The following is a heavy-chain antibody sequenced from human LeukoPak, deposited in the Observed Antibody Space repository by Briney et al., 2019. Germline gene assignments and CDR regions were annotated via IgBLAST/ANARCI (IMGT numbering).Heavy chain of an antibody. Sequence: ASVKVSCKASGCTFSSYAISWVRQAPGQGLEWMGGIIPIFGTANYAQKFQGRVTITADESTSTAYMELSSLRSEDTAVYYCARGNNQINWFDPWGQGTLVTVSS. D-gene: IGHD1/OR15-1a*01. CDR1: GCTFSSYA. CDR2: IIPIFGTA. V-gene: IGHV1-69*13. J-gene: IGHJ5*02. CDR3: ARGNNQINWFDP.